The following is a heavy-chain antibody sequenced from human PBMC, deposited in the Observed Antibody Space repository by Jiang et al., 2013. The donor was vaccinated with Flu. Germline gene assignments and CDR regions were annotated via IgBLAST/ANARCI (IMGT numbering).Heavy chain of an antibody. CDR3: ARELVAATTRYNWFDP. J-gene: IGHJ5*02. D-gene: IGHD2-15*01. Sequence: CKASGGTFSSYAISWVRQGPSGQGLEWDGRDHPYLWYSKLRTEVQGRVTITADESTSTAYMELSSLRSEDTAVYYCARELVAATTRYNWFDPWGQGTLVTVSS. CDR1: GGTFSSYA. V-gene: IGHV1-69*01. CDR2: HPYLWYS.